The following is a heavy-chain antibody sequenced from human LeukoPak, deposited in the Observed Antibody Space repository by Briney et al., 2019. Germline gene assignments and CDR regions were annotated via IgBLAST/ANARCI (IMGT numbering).Heavy chain of an antibody. V-gene: IGHV4-59*01. D-gene: IGHD2-2*01. Sequence: SETLSLTCTVSGGSISSYYWSWIRQPPGKGLEWIGYIYYTGSTNYNPSLQSRVTMSIDTSKNRFSLKLSSVTAADTAVYYCASGGYCSSTSCYPTWFDPWGQGTLVTVSS. CDR1: GGSISSYY. CDR2: IYYTGST. J-gene: IGHJ5*02. CDR3: ASGGYCSSTSCYPTWFDP.